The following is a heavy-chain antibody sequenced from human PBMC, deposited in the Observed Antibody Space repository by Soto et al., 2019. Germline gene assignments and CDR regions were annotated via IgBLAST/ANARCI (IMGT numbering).Heavy chain of an antibody. CDR3: AREGAGMAATFDP. CDR2: IIPIFGTT. D-gene: IGHD1-1*01. V-gene: IGHV1-69*01. CDR1: GGTFSSYT. Sequence: QVQLVQSGAEVKKPGSSVKVSCKASGGTFSSYTMTWVRQAPGPGPEWMGGIIPIFGTTNYAQRFQGRITITADVSTSTAYMELISLTSEDTAVYYCAREGAGMAATFDPWGQGTLVTVSS. J-gene: IGHJ5*02.